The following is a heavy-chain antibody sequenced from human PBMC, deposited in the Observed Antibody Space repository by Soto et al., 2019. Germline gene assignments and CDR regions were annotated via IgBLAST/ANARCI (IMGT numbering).Heavy chain of an antibody. J-gene: IGHJ6*03. CDR1: GYTFTGYY. Sequence: ASVKVYCKASGYTFTGYYMHWVRQAPGQGLEWMGWINPNSGGTNYAQKFQGWVTMTRDTSISTAYMELSRLRSDDTAVYYCARGMAGYCSSTSCPEGDYYYYYMDVWGKGTTVTVSS. CDR2: INPNSGGT. CDR3: ARGMAGYCSSTSCPEGDYYYYYMDV. V-gene: IGHV1-2*04. D-gene: IGHD2-2*01.